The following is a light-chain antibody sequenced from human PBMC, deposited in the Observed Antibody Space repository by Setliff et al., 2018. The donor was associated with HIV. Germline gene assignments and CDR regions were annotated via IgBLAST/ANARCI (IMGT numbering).Light chain of an antibody. CDR2: EVN. CDR1: SSDVGGYNY. CDR3: SSYAGTNNPYV. V-gene: IGLV2-8*01. J-gene: IGLJ1*01. Sequence: QSVLTQPPSASGSPGQSVTISCTGTSSDVGGYNYVSWYQHHPGRPPKLLIYEVNQRPSGVPDRFSGSKSGNTASLTVSGLQTEDEADYYCSSYAGTNNPYVFGTGTKVT.